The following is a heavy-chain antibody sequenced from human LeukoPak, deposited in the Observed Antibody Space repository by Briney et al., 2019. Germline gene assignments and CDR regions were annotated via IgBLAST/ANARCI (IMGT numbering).Heavy chain of an antibody. CDR2: ISAYNGNT. V-gene: IGHV1-18*01. J-gene: IGHJ4*02. CDR1: GYTFTSYG. CDR3: ARDSTRWLQVPRAGFDY. D-gene: IGHD5-24*01. Sequence: GASVKVSCKASGYTFTSYGISWVRQAPGQGLEWMGWISAYNGNTNYAQKLQGRVTMTTDTSTSTAYMERRSLRSDDTAVYYCARDSTRWLQVPRAGFDYWGQGTLVTVSS.